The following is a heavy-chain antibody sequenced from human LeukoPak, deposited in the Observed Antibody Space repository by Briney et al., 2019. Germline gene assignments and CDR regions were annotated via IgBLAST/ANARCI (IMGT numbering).Heavy chain of an antibody. J-gene: IGHJ4*02. D-gene: IGHD5-24*01. CDR2: ISWNSGSI. CDR1: GFTFDDYA. V-gene: IGHV3-9*01. Sequence: HAGRSLRLSCAASGFTFDDYAMHWFRKPPGKGLDGASGISWNSGSIGYADSVKGRFTISRDNAKNSLYLQMNSLRAEDTALYYCAKGVWDGYNFFDYWGQGTLVTVSS. CDR3: AKGVWDGYNFFDY.